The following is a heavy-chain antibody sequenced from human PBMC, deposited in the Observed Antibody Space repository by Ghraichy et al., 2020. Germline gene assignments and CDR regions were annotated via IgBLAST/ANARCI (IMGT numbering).Heavy chain of an antibody. V-gene: IGHV3-7*01. J-gene: IGHJ4*02. D-gene: IGHD1-26*01. Sequence: GGSLRLSCAASGFTFSSYWMSWVRQAPGKGLEWVANIKQDGSEKYYVDSVKGRFTISSDNAKNSLYLQMNSLRAEDTAVYYCAREGTYRIVGATSEPYWGQGTLVTVSS. CDR3: AREGTYRIVGATSEPY. CDR1: GFTFSSYW. CDR2: IKQDGSEK.